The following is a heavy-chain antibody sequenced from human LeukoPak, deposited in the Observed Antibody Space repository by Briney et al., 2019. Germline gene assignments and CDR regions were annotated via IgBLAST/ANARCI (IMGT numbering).Heavy chain of an antibody. CDR1: GFTFIRND. CDR3: ARGGDPVYFDD. Sequence: GSLRLSCAASGFTFIRNDVSWVRQAPGKGLEWVSVIFSGGSSFYADSVKGRFTISRDRSKNTIFLQMNSLRAEDMAVYYCARGGDPVYFDDWGQGTLVTVSS. J-gene: IGHJ4*02. D-gene: IGHD3-10*01. CDR2: IFSGGSS. V-gene: IGHV3-66*01.